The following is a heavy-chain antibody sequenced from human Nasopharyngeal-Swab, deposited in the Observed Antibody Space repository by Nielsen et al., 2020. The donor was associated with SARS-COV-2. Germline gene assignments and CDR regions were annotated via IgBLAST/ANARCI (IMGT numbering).Heavy chain of an antibody. Sequence: WVRQAPGQGLEWMGWINTNTGNPTYAQGFTGRFVFSLDTSVSTAYLQISSLKAEDTAVYYCAAHVAGDRPPFDPWGQGTLVTVSS. J-gene: IGHJ5*02. V-gene: IGHV7-4-1*02. CDR3: AAHVAGDRPPFDP. D-gene: IGHD6-19*01. CDR2: INTNTGNP.